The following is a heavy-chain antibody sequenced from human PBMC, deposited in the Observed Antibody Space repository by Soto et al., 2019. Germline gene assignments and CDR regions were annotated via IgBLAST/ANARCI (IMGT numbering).Heavy chain of an antibody. D-gene: IGHD1-1*01. CDR1: GFTFSSYW. CDR3: ARCLTTGSEYFQH. V-gene: IGHV3-7*05. J-gene: IGHJ1*01. CDR2: IKQDGSEK. Sequence: VQLVESGGGVVQPGRSLRLSCAPSGFTFSSYWMSWVRQAPGKGLEWVANIKQDGSEKYYVDSVKGRFTISRDNAKNSLYLQMNSLRAEDTAVYYCARCLTTGSEYFQHWGQGTLVTVSS.